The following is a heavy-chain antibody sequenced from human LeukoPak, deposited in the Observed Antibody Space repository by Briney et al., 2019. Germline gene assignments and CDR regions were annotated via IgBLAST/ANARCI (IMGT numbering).Heavy chain of an antibody. V-gene: IGHV5-51*01. CDR3: AKVGLVVVPAAKSGDWYFDL. J-gene: IGHJ2*01. CDR1: GYSFTSYR. D-gene: IGHD2-2*01. Sequence: PGESLKISCKGSGYSFTSYRIGWVRQMPGKGLEWMGIIYPGDSDTRYSPSFQGQVTISADKSISTAYLQWSSLKASDTAMYYCAKVGLVVVPAAKSGDWYFDLWGRGTLVTVSS. CDR2: IYPGDSDT.